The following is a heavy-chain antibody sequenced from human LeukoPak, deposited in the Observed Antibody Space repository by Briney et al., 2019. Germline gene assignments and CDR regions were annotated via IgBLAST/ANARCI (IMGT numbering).Heavy chain of an antibody. J-gene: IGHJ4*02. CDR2: IYYSGST. Sequence: PSETLSLTCTVSGGSITSYYWSWIRQPPGKGLEYIGNIYYSGSTNYNPSLKSRVTISVDTSKSQFSLKLSSVTAADTAVYYCARWDDKRPLWGQGTLVTVSS. D-gene: IGHD3-9*01. CDR1: GGSITSYY. V-gene: IGHV4-59*01. CDR3: ARWDDKRPL.